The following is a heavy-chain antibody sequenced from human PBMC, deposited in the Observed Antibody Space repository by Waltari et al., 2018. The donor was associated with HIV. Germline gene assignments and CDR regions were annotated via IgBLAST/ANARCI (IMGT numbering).Heavy chain of an antibody. Sequence: QVHLIQTGTEPRRPASSVMGCSMASGLTGSSCCLRRPRQAVAHVLQRMGWISAYNGNTNYAQKLQGRVTMTTDTSTSTAYRELRSLRSDDTAVYYCARAEGAYDSSGYYYPEGGFDIWGQGTMVTVSS. CDR3: ARAEGAYDSSGYYYPEGGFDI. CDR1: GLTGSSCC. J-gene: IGHJ3*02. D-gene: IGHD3-22*01. V-gene: IGHV1-18*01. CDR2: ISAYNGNT.